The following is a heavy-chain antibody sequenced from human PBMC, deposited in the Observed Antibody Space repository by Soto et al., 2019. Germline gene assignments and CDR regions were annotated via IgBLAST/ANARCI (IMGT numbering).Heavy chain of an antibody. CDR2: ISAYNGKT. V-gene: IGHV1-18*01. Sequence: ASVKVSCKASGYTFTSYGISWVRQAPGQGLEWMGWISAYNGKTNYAQKLQGRVNMTTDTSTSTAYMELRSLRSDDTAVYYCARAPVITMIVVVSGMDVWGQGTTVTVS. J-gene: IGHJ6*02. D-gene: IGHD3-22*01. CDR1: GYTFTSYG. CDR3: ARAPVITMIVVVSGMDV.